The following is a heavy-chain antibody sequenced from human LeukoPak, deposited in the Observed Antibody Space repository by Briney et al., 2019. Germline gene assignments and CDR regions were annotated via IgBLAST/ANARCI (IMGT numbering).Heavy chain of an antibody. J-gene: IGHJ5*02. D-gene: IGHD6-6*01. CDR1: GFTFSSYG. CDR3: ARDSTDAARRYNWFDP. CDR2: IWYDGSNK. V-gene: IGHV3-33*01. Sequence: GRSLRLSCAASGFTFSSYGMHWVRQAPGKGLEWVAVIWYDGSNKYYADSVKGRFTISRDNSKNTLYLQMNSLRAEDTAVYYCARDSTDAARRYNWFDPWGQGTLVTVSS.